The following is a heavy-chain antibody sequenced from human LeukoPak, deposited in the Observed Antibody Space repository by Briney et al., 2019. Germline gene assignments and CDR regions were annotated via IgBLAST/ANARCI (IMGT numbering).Heavy chain of an antibody. Sequence: GGSLRLSCAASGFTVRSNYMSWVRQAPGKGLEWVSVIYSGGSTYYADSVKGRFTISRHNSKNTLYLQMNSLRAEDTAVYYCAREREAAAGLNWYFDLWGRGTLVTVSS. CDR2: IYSGGST. CDR3: AREREAAAGLNWYFDL. D-gene: IGHD6-13*01. J-gene: IGHJ2*01. CDR1: GFTVRSNY. V-gene: IGHV3-53*04.